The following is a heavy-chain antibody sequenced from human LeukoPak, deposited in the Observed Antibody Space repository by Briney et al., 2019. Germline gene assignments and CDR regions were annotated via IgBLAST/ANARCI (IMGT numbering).Heavy chain of an antibody. CDR1: GFTLSTYL. J-gene: IGHJ4*02. V-gene: IGHV3-7*01. CDR2: IKEDGSEK. D-gene: IGHD3-10*01. CDR3: AREGWFGELLIHPFDN. Sequence: GSLRLSRAAPGFTLSTYLMSWSRQVPGKGLEWVAPIKEDGSEKYYLASGMVRFNISRDNGKNSLYLRMNSLRAEDTAVYYCAREGWFGELLIHPFDNWGQGTLVTVSS.